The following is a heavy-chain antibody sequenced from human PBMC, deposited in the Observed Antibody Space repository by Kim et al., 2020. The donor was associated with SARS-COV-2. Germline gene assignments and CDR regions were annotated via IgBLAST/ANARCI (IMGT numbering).Heavy chain of an antibody. J-gene: IGHJ4*02. V-gene: IGHV1-18*01. D-gene: IGHD6-19*01. Sequence: NYARKLQGRVTMTTDTTPGTAYMGLRSLRSDDTAVYYCARARTVAGTFGYWGQGTLVTVSS. CDR3: ARARTVAGTFGY.